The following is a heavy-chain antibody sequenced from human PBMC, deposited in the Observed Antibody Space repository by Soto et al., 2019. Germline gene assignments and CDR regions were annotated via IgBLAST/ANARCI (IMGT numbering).Heavy chain of an antibody. Sequence: GGALRLSCAASGFIFKMYWMHWLRQSPGKGLVWISRIYNDGTYSDYADSVRGRFTISRDNVNDTLYLQMNNLRAEDSGLYYCTRGPRPISTGTGAYWGQGTQVTVS. J-gene: IGHJ4*02. CDR3: TRGPRPISTGTGAY. V-gene: IGHV3-74*01. CDR2: IYNDGTYS. CDR1: GFIFKMYW. D-gene: IGHD3-10*01.